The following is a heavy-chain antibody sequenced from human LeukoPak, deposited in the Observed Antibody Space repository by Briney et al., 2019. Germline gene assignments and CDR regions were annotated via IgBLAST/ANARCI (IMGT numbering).Heavy chain of an antibody. CDR1: GYNFTSYW. CDR2: VDPSDSYT. V-gene: IGHV5-10-1*01. D-gene: IGHD3-10*01. Sequence: GECLKISCKGSGYNFTSYWIGWVRQQPGKGLEWMGRVDPSDSYTNYSPSFQGHVTISADKSISTAYLQWSSLKASDTAMYYCARLVVRGRDAFDIWGQGTMVTVSS. CDR3: ARLVVRGRDAFDI. J-gene: IGHJ3*02.